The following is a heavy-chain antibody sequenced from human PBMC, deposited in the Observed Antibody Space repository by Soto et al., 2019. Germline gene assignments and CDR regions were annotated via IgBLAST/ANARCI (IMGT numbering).Heavy chain of an antibody. CDR1: GCRFVDYW. D-gene: IGHD2-15*01. J-gene: IGHJ3*02. Sequence: KVSKRGSGCRFVDYWSGWVSQMTGKGLEWMGIIYPGDSDTRYSPSFQGQVTISADKAISTAYLQWSSLKASDTAMYYCARVRERCSGGSCYYDAFDIWGQGTMVTVSS. V-gene: IGHV5-51*01. CDR2: IYPGDSDT. CDR3: ARVRERCSGGSCYYDAFDI.